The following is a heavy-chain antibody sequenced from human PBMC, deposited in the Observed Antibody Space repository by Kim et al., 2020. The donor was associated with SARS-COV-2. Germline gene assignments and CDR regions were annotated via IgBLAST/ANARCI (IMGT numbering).Heavy chain of an antibody. CDR1: RFSFTTNW. D-gene: IGHD2-15*01. J-gene: IGHJ4*02. CDR3: ARDRRYSLDY. V-gene: IGHV3-7*01. Sequence: GRSLRLSCVVSRFSFTTNWMSWVRQAPGKGLEWVAKIKEDGSEKYYADSVEGRFTISRDNAKNSLYLQMNSLSAEDTAVYYCARDRRYSLDYWGQGTLVTVSS. CDR2: IKEDGSEK.